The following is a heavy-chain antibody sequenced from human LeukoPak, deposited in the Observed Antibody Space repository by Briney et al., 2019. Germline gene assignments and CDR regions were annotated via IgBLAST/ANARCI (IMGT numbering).Heavy chain of an antibody. Sequence: GGSLRLSCAASGFTFSSYGMHWVRQAPGKGLEWVAVIWYDGSNKYYADSVKGRFTISRDNSKNTLYLQMNSLRAEDTAVYYCATTGGSYYGYYFDYWGQGTLVTVSS. D-gene: IGHD1-26*01. J-gene: IGHJ4*02. CDR3: ATTGGSYYGYYFDY. CDR1: GFTFSSYG. CDR2: IWYDGSNK. V-gene: IGHV3-33*01.